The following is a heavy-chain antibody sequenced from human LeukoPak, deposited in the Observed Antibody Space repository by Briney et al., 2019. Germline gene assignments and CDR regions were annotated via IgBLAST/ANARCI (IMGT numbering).Heavy chain of an antibody. CDR1: GFTFSSYS. V-gene: IGHV3-30-3*01. D-gene: IGHD1-26*01. J-gene: IGHJ3*02. CDR3: ARGWDAFDI. CDR2: ISSDGSRK. Sequence: PGGSLRLSCAASGFTFSSYSMHWVRQAPGKGLEWVALISSDGSRKYYADSVKGRFTISRDNSKNTLYLQMNSLGAEDTAVYYCARGWDAFDIWGQGTMVTVSS.